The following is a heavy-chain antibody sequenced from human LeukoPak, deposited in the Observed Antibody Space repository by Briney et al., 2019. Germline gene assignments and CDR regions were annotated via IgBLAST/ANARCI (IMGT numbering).Heavy chain of an antibody. CDR2: IYYSGST. CDR3: ARVRSGFTIAGFDY. J-gene: IGHJ4*02. V-gene: IGHV4-39*01. CDR1: GGSISSSSYY. Sequence: KPSETLSLTCTVSGGSISSSSYYWGWIRQPPGKGLEWIGSIYYSGSTYYNPSLKSRVTISVDTSKNQFSLKLSSVTAADTAVYYCARVRSGFTIAGFDYWGQGTLVTVSS. D-gene: IGHD5-12*01.